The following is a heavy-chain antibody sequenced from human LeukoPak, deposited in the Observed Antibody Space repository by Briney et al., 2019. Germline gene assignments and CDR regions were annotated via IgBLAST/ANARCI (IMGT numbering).Heavy chain of an antibody. CDR3: APSLIAAAGKEPDY. Sequence: SVKVSCKASGGTFSSYAISWVRQAPGQGLEWMGGIIPIFGTANYAQKFQGRVTITTDESTSTAYMELSSLRSEDTAVYYCAPSLIAAAGKEPDYWGQGTLVTVSS. D-gene: IGHD6-13*01. V-gene: IGHV1-69*05. J-gene: IGHJ4*02. CDR2: IIPIFGTA. CDR1: GGTFSSYA.